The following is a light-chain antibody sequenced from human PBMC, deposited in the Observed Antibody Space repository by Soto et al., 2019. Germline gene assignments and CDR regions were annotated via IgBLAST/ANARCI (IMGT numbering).Light chain of an antibody. Sequence: EIVMPQSPATLSVSPGERATLSCRARQSVSSNLAWYQQKPGQAPRLLIYGAATRATGIPARFSGSRSGTELTLTISSLQSEDFAVYYCQQYNNWPYTFGQGTKLEIK. V-gene: IGKV3-15*01. J-gene: IGKJ2*01. CDR1: QSVSSN. CDR2: GAA. CDR3: QQYNNWPYT.